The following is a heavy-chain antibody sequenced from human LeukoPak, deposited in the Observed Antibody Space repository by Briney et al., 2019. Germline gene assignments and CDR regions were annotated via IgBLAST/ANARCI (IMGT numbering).Heavy chain of an antibody. CDR3: AKALLIVVVPADAFDI. CDR1: GFTFSSYS. D-gene: IGHD2-2*01. J-gene: IGHJ3*02. V-gene: IGHV3-21*04. Sequence: GGSLRLSCAASGFTFSSYSMNWVRQAPGKGLEWVSSISSSSSYIYYADSVKGRFTISRDNSKNTLYLQMNSLRAEDTAVYYCAKALLIVVVPADAFDIWGQGTMVTVSS. CDR2: ISSSSSYI.